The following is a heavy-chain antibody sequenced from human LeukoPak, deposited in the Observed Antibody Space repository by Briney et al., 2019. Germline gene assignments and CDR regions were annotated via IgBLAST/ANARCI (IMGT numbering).Heavy chain of an antibody. D-gene: IGHD4-17*01. V-gene: IGHV4-39*07. Sequence: SETLSLTCTVSGASFSNSGDNGGWIRQPPGKGLEWIGTIYYRGSTYYNPSLKSRVTISLDTSKNQFSLKLSSVTAADTAVYYCAGSSTTVTHNWFDPWGQGTLVTVSS. CDR1: GASFSNSGDN. CDR2: IYYRGST. CDR3: AGSSTTVTHNWFDP. J-gene: IGHJ5*02.